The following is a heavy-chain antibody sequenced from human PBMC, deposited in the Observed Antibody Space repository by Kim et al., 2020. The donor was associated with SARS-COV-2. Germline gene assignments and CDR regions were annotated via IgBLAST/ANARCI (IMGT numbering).Heavy chain of an antibody. V-gene: IGHV4-31*03. D-gene: IGHD4-17*01. Sequence: SETLSLTCTVSGGSISSGGYYWSWIRQHPGKGLEWIGYIYYSGSTYYNPSLKSRVTISVDTSKNQFSLKLSSVTAADTAVYYCASSAVKGQRWFDPWGQGTLVTVSS. CDR3: ASSAVKGQRWFDP. CDR1: GGSISSGGYY. J-gene: IGHJ5*02. CDR2: IYYSGST.